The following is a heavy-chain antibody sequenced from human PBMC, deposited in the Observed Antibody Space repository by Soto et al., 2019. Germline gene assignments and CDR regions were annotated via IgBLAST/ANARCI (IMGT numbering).Heavy chain of an antibody. CDR3: ARDPESVHDLSLYYYGMDV. Sequence: QVQLQESGPGLVKPSETLSLTCTVSGGSISSYYWSWIRQPAGKGLEWIGRIYTSGSTNYNPSLKSRVTMSVDTSKNQFSLKLSSVTAADTAVYYCARDPESVHDLSLYYYGMDVWGQGTTVTVSS. J-gene: IGHJ6*02. D-gene: IGHD3-3*01. CDR2: IYTSGST. CDR1: GGSISSYY. V-gene: IGHV4-4*07.